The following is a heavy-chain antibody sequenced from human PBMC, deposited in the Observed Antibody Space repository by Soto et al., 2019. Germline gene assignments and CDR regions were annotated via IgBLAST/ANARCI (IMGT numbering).Heavy chain of an antibody. CDR2: IIPIFGTA. D-gene: IGHD2-15*01. Sequence: QVQLVQSGAEVKKPGSSVKVSCKASGGTFSSYAISWVRQAPGQGLEWMGGIIPIFGTANYAQKFQCRVTLNADEATSTAYMGLSSLRSEDTAVYYCARDRRILGYCSGGSCFGWFDPWGQGTLVPVSS. CDR1: GGTFSSYA. J-gene: IGHJ5*02. V-gene: IGHV1-69*01. CDR3: ARDRRILGYCSGGSCFGWFDP.